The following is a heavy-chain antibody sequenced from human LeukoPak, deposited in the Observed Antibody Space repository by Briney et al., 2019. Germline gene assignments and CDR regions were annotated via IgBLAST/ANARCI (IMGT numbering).Heavy chain of an antibody. V-gene: IGHV4-31*03. D-gene: IGHD3-10*01. CDR2: IYYSGST. CDR3: ANYGSGSYRFDP. CDR1: GGSISSGGYY. Sequence: PSETLSLTCTVSGGSISSGGYYWGWIRQHPGKGLEWIGYIYYSGSTYYNPSLKSRVTIPVDTSKNQFSLKLSSVTAAGTAVYYCANYGSGSYRFDPWGQGTLVTVSS. J-gene: IGHJ5*02.